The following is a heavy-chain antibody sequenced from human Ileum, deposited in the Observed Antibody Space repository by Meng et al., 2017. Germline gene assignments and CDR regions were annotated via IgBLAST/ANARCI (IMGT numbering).Heavy chain of an antibody. Sequence: QVQLQQSAPGLVRPSQTLPLTCAISGASVSSSSDAWNWIRQSPSRGLEWLGRTYYRSKWYYGYAVSQRSRLTINPDTSKNQFSLQLNSVTPEDTAVYYCAKNTHTGFDVWGQGTMVTVSS. CDR1: GASVSSSSDA. V-gene: IGHV6-1*01. D-gene: IGHD5-18*01. J-gene: IGHJ3*01. CDR2: TYYRSKWYY. CDR3: AKNTHTGFDV.